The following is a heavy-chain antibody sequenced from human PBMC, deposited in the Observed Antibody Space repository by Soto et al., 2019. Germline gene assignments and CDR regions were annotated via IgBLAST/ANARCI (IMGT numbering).Heavy chain of an antibody. CDR2: IWYDGSNK. CDR3: ARGYGDYGLDY. V-gene: IGHV3-33*01. CDR1: GFTFSSYG. Sequence: QVQLVESGGGVVQPGRSLRLSCAASGFTFSSYGMHWVRQAPGKGLEWVAVIWYDGSNKYYADSVKGRFTISRDNSKNTLYLQMSSMRAEDTAVYYWARGYGDYGLDYWGQGTLVTVSS. J-gene: IGHJ4*02. D-gene: IGHD4-17*01.